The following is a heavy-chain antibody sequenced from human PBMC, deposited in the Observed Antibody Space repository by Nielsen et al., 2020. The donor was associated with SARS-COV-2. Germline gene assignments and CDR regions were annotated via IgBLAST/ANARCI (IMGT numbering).Heavy chain of an antibody. D-gene: IGHD2-21*01. J-gene: IGHJ4*02. Sequence: GESLKISCAASGFTFDDYGMSWVRQAPGKGLEWVSGINWNGGSTGYADSVKGRFTISRDNAKNSLYLQMNSLRAEDTALYHCAREGEIAIYFDYWGQGTLVTVSS. V-gene: IGHV3-20*01. CDR2: INWNGGST. CDR3: AREGEIAIYFDY. CDR1: GFTFDDYG.